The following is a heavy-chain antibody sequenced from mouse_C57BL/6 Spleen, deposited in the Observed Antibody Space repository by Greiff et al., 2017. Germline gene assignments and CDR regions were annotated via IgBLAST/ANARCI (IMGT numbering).Heavy chain of an antibody. CDR3: ARENYGNYDYYAMDY. CDR2: IHPNSGST. V-gene: IGHV1-64*01. CDR1: GYTFTSYW. Sequence: VQLQQPGAELVKPGASVKLSCKASGYTFTSYWMRWVKQRPGQGLEWIGMIHPNSGSTNYNEKFKSKATLTVDKSSSTAYMQLSSLTSEDSAVYYCARENYGNYDYYAMDYWGQGTSVTVSS. J-gene: IGHJ4*01. D-gene: IGHD2-1*01.